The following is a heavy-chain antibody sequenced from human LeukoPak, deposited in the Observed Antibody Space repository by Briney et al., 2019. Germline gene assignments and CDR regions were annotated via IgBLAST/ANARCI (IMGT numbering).Heavy chain of an antibody. CDR1: GGSISSGGYY. V-gene: IGHV4-39*07. CDR3: AREADGDYANWFDP. D-gene: IGHD4-17*01. CDR2: INHSGST. Sequence: SETLSLTCTVSGGSISSGGYYWSWIRQPPGKGLEWIGEINHSGSTNYNPSLKSRVTISVDTSKNQFSLKLSSVTAADTAVYYCAREADGDYANWFDPWGQGTLVTVSS. J-gene: IGHJ5*02.